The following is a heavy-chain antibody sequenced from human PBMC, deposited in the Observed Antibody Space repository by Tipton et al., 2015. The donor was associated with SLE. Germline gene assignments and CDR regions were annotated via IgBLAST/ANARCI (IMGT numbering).Heavy chain of an antibody. D-gene: IGHD6-19*01. CDR3: AKDLGSGLGDFDY. J-gene: IGHJ4*02. CDR1: GLTFNSYG. V-gene: IGHV3-30*18. Sequence: SLRLSCAASGLTFNSYGMHWVRQAPGKGLEWVALISYDGSNKRYADSVKGRFTISRDNSKNTLYLQMNSLRAEDTAVYYCAKDLGSGLGDFDYWGQGTLVTVSS. CDR2: ISYDGSNK.